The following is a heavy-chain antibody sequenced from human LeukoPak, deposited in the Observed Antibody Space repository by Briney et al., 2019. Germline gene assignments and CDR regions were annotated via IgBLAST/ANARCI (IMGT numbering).Heavy chain of an antibody. Sequence: GGSLRLSCAASGFTFSDYYMSWVRQAPGKGLEWVANIKQDGSEKYYVDSVKGRFTISRDNAKNSLYLQMNSLRAEDTAVYYCARPTNDYGSGIFDYWGQGTLVTVSS. CDR3: ARPTNDYGSGIFDY. V-gene: IGHV3-7*01. CDR1: GFTFSDYY. J-gene: IGHJ4*02. CDR2: IKQDGSEK. D-gene: IGHD3-10*01.